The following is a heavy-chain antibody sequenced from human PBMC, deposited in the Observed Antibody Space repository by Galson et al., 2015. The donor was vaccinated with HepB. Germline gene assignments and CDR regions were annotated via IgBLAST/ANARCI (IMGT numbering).Heavy chain of an antibody. J-gene: IGHJ2*01. CDR3: ARVGSSGALGL. V-gene: IGHV3-21*01. Sequence: SLRLSCAASEFAFSTFGMAWVRQAPGKGLEWVSSISVTSTSTYYADSVRGRFTISRDNTKNSLYLQMNSLGGEDTAVYFCARVGSSGALGLWGRGTLVTVSS. D-gene: IGHD6-19*01. CDR1: EFAFSTFG. CDR2: ISVTSTST.